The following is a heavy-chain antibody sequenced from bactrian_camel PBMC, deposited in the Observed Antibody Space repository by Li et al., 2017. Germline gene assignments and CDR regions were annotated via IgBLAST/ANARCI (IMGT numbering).Heavy chain of an antibody. V-gene: IGHV3S57*01. CDR2: ISAGERT. CDR1: ARTYSSYC. Sequence: VQLVESGGGTAQAGRSLRLSCLASARTYSSYCLGWFRQAPGKAREAVATISAGERTYYADSVKGRFTISRHISNNTLSLQMNNLNSEDTAMYYCAASVNARYCSGPYLVRAQEAGTAYRGQGTQVTVS. CDR3: AASVNARYCSGPYLVRAQEAGTAY. D-gene: IGHD2*01. J-gene: IGHJ4*01.